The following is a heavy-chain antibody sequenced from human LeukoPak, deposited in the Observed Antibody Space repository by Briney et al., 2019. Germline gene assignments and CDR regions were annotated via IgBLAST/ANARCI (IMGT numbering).Heavy chain of an antibody. CDR2: ISGSGGTT. V-gene: IGHV3-23*01. CDR1: GFTFSNYA. Sequence: GGSLRLSCAASGFTFSNYAMNWVRQAPGKGLEWVSGISGSGGTTFYADSVKGRFTISRDNSKNTVNLQMNSLRAEDTAVYYCAKDLGFGEAQAQYFYYGMTSGAKGPRSPSPQ. J-gene: IGHJ6*04. D-gene: IGHD3-10*01. CDR3: AKDLGFGEAQAQYFYYGMTS.